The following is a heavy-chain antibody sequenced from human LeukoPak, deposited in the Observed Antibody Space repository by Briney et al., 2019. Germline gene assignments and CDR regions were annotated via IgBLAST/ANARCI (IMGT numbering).Heavy chain of an antibody. V-gene: IGHV3-53*01. J-gene: IGHJ3*02. CDR2: IYSGGST. CDR1: GFTVSTNY. D-gene: IGHD6-13*01. Sequence: PGGSLTLSCAGSGFTVSTNYMNWVRQAPGKGLEWVSVIYSGGSTYYADSVKGRFTISRDNSKNTLYLQMNSLRAEDTAVYCCARADSSTWYSLNLIWGQGTMVTVSS. CDR3: ARADSSTWYSLNLI.